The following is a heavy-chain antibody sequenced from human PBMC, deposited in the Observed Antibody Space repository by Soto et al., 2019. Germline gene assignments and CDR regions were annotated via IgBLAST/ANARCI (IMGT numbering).Heavy chain of an antibody. CDR1: GFTFSDYY. CDR3: ARVGLPIVATIKIVFPSYYYYYMDV. Sequence: GGSLRLSCAASGFTFSDYYMSWIRQAPGKGLEWVSYISSSGSTIYYADPVKGRFTISRDNAKNSLYLQMHSLRAEDTAVYYCARVGLPIVATIKIVFPSYYYYYMDVWGKGTTVTVSS. V-gene: IGHV3-11*01. CDR2: ISSSGSTI. J-gene: IGHJ6*03. D-gene: IGHD5-12*01.